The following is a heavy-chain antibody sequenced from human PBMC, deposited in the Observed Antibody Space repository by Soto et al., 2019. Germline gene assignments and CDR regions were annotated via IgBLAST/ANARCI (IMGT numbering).Heavy chain of an antibody. CDR1: GFTFSSYG. D-gene: IGHD2-15*01. CDR3: AKAHYCSGGSCLLQTDYYYYGMDV. CDR2: ISYDGSNK. V-gene: IGHV3-30*18. J-gene: IGHJ6*02. Sequence: PGGSLRLSCAASGFTFSSYGMHWVRQAPGKGLEWVAVISYDGSNKYYADSVKGRFTISRDNSKNTLYLQMNSLRAEDTAVYYCAKAHYCSGGSCLLQTDYYYYGMDVWGQGTKVTVSS.